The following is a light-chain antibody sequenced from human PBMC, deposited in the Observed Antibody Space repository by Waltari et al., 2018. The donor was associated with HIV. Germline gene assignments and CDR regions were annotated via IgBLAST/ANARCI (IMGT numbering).Light chain of an antibody. CDR3: AACDDSLSGSTWV. CDR1: TSNIGSNY. CDR2: RDN. V-gene: IGLV1-47*01. J-gene: IGLJ2*01. Sequence: QSVLTQPSSASGTLGQRVTMSCSGSTSNIGSNYVYWYQQLPGTAPKLLIYRDNPPPSGVPDRFSGSKSGTSASLAISGLRSEDESDYYCAACDDSLSGSTWVFGGGTTVTVL.